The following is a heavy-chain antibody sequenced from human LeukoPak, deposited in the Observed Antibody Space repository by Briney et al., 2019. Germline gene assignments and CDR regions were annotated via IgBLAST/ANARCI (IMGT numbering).Heavy chain of an antibody. J-gene: IGHJ4*02. CDR3: ARRNVDTAMAYDY. CDR1: GFTVSSNY. Sequence: GGSLRLSCAASGFTVSSNYMSWVRQAPGKGLEWVSVIYSGGSTYYADSVKGRFTISRDNSKNTLYLQTNSLRAEDTAVYYCARRNVDTAMAYDYWGQGTLVTVSS. CDR2: IYSGGST. V-gene: IGHV3-53*01. D-gene: IGHD5-18*01.